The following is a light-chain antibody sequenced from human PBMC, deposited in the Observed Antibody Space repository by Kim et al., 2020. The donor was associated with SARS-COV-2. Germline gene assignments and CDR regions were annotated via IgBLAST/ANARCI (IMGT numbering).Light chain of an antibody. V-gene: IGLV1-44*01. CDR2: TNQ. Sequence: GQTVTIFCAGRDSNIGSSTVNWYQHLPGAAPTLLIYTNQLRPSWVPDRFSGSASGTSASLAISGLQSDDEADYYCAAWDASLNGYVFGTGTKVTVL. CDR1: DSNIGSST. CDR3: AAWDASLNGYV. J-gene: IGLJ1*01.